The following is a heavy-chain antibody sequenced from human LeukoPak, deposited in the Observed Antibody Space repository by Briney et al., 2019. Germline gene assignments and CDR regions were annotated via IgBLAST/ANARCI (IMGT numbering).Heavy chain of an antibody. CDR3: AKTIPYWYFHL. V-gene: IGHV3-23*01. CDR2: IGGDGGTT. CDR1: GFTLSTYD. Sequence: GGSLRLSCAASGFTLSTYDMSWVRQAPTKGLEWVSAIGGDGGTTYADSVKGRSTISRDNSKNTLYLQMNSLRAEDTAIYYCAKTIPYWYFHLWGHGTLVTVSS. J-gene: IGHJ2*01. D-gene: IGHD5-24*01.